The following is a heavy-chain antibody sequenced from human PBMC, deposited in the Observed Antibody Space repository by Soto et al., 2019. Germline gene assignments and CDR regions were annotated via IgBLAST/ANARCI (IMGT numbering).Heavy chain of an antibody. CDR3: ARQSIGVLVDFFSWFDP. CDR1: GCSISSSSYY. CDR2: IYYRGST. Sequence: QLQLQESGPGLVKPSETLSLTCTVSGCSISSSSYYWGWIRQPPGKGLEWIGSIYYRGSTYYKPSLKSRVTISVDTSKNQFSLKLSSVTAADTAVYYCARQSIGVLVDFFSWFDPWGQGTMVTVSS. V-gene: IGHV4-39*01. D-gene: IGHD2-8*02. J-gene: IGHJ5*02.